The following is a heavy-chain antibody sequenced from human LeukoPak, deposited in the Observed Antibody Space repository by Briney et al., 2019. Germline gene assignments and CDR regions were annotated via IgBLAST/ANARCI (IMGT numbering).Heavy chain of an antibody. D-gene: IGHD1-26*01. J-gene: IGHJ4*02. CDR3: AVGSMAPWFDY. V-gene: IGHV4-39*01. CDR2: IYYSGST. Sequence: EWIGSIYYSGSTYYNPSLKSRVTISVDTSKNHFSLKLSSVTAADTAVYYCAVGSMAPWFDYWGQGTLVTVSS.